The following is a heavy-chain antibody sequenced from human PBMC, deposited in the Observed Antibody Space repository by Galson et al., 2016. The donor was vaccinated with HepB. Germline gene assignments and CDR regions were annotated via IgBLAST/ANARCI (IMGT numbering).Heavy chain of an antibody. CDR2: ILVRELST. D-gene: IGHD5-24*01. J-gene: IGHJ4*02. CDR1: GFTFSARD. CDR3: AKEGDGYNSQDDWDS. V-gene: IGHV3-23*01. Sequence: SLRLSCAASGFTFSARDMDWVRQAPGKGLEWVASILVRELSTHYADSVKGRFTISRDNSKNTLYLQMNSLRAEDTAIYYCAKEGDGYNSQDDWDSWGQGTLVTVSP.